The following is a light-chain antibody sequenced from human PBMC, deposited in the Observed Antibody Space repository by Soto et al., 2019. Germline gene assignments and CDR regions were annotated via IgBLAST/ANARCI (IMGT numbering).Light chain of an antibody. CDR2: GAS. V-gene: IGKV3-15*01. CDR3: HQYNDWPQT. Sequence: IVMTQSPGTLSVSPGEGATLSCRASQSVSSSLAWYQQKPGQAPRLLIFGASTRATGIPARFSGSGSGTEFTLTISSLQSVDFAVYYCHQYNDWPQTFGQGTKVEIK. J-gene: IGKJ1*01. CDR1: QSVSSS.